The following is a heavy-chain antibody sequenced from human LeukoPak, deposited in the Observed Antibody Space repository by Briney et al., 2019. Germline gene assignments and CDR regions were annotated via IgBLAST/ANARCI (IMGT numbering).Heavy chain of an antibody. D-gene: IGHD3-10*01. CDR3: ARDRGYFVFDY. V-gene: IGHV3-7*01. Sequence: GGSLRLSSAASGFTFSRFWMTWVRQAPGKGLEWVANIKDDGSDKYYVDSVKGRFTVSRDNAKNSLYLQMNSLRDEDTAVYYCARDRGYFVFDYWGQGTLVTVSS. J-gene: IGHJ4*02. CDR1: GFTFSRFW. CDR2: IKDDGSDK.